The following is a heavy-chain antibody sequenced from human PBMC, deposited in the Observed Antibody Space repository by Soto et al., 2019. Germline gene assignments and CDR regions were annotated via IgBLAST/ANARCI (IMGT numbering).Heavy chain of an antibody. CDR3: ARDLGEVSAF. V-gene: IGHV3-21*01. D-gene: IGHD3-10*01. Sequence: GGSLRLSCAASGFPFRSSSMNWVRQAPGKGLEWLSSISSSSYYIFYADSVRGRFTISRDNAKNSLYLQMHSLRAEDTAVYYCARDLGEVSAFWGQGTPVTVSS. CDR1: GFPFRSSS. J-gene: IGHJ4*02. CDR2: ISSSSYYI.